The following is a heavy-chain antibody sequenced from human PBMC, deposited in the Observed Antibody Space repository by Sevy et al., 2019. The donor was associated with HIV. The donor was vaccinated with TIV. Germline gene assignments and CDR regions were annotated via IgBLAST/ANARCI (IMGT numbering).Heavy chain of an antibody. J-gene: IGHJ5*02. V-gene: IGHV4-34*01. Sequence: SETLSLTCAVHDGSFSGYDWNWIRQLPGKGLEWIGEINESGITYYNPSLKSRVTISVDTSKKQFSLKLNSVTAVDSAVYFCAQSPPVVVVPGAPSWFDPWGQGTLVTVSS. CDR2: INESGIT. D-gene: IGHD2-2*01. CDR3: AQSPPVVVVPGAPSWFDP. CDR1: DGSFSGYD.